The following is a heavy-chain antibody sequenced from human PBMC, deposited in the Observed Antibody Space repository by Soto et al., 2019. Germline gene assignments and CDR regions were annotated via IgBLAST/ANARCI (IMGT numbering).Heavy chain of an antibody. Sequence: GGSLRLSCAASGFTFSNAWINWVRQGPGRGLEWVGRIKSKIDGGTTDYAAPVKGRFTISRDDSKNTLYLQMNSLKTEDTAVYYCSTEYTVLIPPGYWGRGTLVTVS. J-gene: IGHJ4*02. CDR3: STEYTVLIPPGY. CDR2: IKSKIDGGTT. V-gene: IGHV3-15*05. D-gene: IGHD3-10*01. CDR1: GFTFSNAW.